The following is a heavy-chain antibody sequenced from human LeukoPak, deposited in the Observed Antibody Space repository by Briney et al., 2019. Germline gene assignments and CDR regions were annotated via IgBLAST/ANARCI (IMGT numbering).Heavy chain of an antibody. Sequence: PSETLSLTCAVYGGSFSGYYWSWIREPPGKGREWSGEINHSGSTNYNPSLKSRVTISVDTSKNQFSLKLSSVTAADTAVYYCARGTQYCSSTSCFLTRFNWFDPWGQGTLVTVSS. D-gene: IGHD2-2*01. V-gene: IGHV4-34*01. CDR1: GGSFSGYY. CDR3: ARGTQYCSSTSCFLTRFNWFDP. CDR2: INHSGST. J-gene: IGHJ5*02.